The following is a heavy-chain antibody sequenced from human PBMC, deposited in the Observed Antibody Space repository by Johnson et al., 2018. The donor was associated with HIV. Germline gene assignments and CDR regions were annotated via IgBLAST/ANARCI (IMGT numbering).Heavy chain of an antibody. J-gene: IGHJ3*02. CDR3: VCLRAWTVDI. V-gene: IGHV3-11*04. CDR1: GFTFSDYY. D-gene: IGHD3/OR15-3a*01. CDR2: IDSSGSGI. Sequence: QVQLVESGGGLVQPGGSLRLSCAASGFTFSDYYINWIRQAPGKGLEWVSYIDSSGSGIYYADSVKGRFTISRDNAKNSLYLQMHSLRAEDTAVYYCVCLRAWTVDIWGQGTMVTVSS.